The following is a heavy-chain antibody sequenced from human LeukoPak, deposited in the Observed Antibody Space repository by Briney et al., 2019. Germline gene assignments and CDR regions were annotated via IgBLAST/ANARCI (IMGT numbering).Heavy chain of an antibody. D-gene: IGHD5-24*01. Sequence: SETLSLTCTVSGGSISSGSYYWSWIRQPAGKGLEWIGRIYTSGSTNYNPSLKSRVTISVDTSKYQFSLKLSSVTAADTAVYYCARAGKRWLQLGAFDIWGQGTMVTVSS. CDR1: GGSISSGSYY. CDR3: ARAGKRWLQLGAFDI. V-gene: IGHV4-61*02. J-gene: IGHJ3*02. CDR2: IYTSGST.